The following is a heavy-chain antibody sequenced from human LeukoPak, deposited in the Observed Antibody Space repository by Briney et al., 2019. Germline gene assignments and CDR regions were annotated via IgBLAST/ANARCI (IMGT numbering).Heavy chain of an antibody. CDR2: IYYSGST. CDR3: ARLQYYDFWSGYSAPFDY. D-gene: IGHD3-3*01. CDR1: GGSISSYY. Sequence: PSETLCLTCTVSGGSISSYYWSWIRQPPGKGLEWIGYIYYSGSTNYNPSLKSRVTISVDTSKNQFSLKLSSVTAADTAVYYCARLQYYDFWSGYSAPFDYWGQGTLVTVSS. J-gene: IGHJ4*02. V-gene: IGHV4-59*01.